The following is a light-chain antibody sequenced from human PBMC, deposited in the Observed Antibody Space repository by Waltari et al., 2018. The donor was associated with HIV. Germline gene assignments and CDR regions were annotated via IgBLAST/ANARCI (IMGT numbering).Light chain of an antibody. CDR3: TSYAGRSNGWV. Sequence: QSALTQLPSASGSPGQSVTISCTGTSSDIGGYNYVSCYQQYPAKAPKLIIYEVKQRPSGVPDRFSGSKSGNAASLTVSGLQAEDEADYFCTSYAGRSNGWVFGGGTKLTVL. CDR1: SSDIGGYNY. V-gene: IGLV2-8*01. J-gene: IGLJ3*02. CDR2: EVK.